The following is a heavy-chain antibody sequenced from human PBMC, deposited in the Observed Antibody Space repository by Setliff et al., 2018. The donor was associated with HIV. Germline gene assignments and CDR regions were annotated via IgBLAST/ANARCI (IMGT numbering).Heavy chain of an antibody. CDR2: INHGGST. CDR1: GGSFSNYY. J-gene: IGHJ5*02. CDR3: ARRGRDGVFIMFATGFDP. D-gene: IGHD2-8*01. Sequence: PSETLSLTCAVYGGSFSNYYWSWIRQSPGEGLEWIGEINHGGSTNYNPSLKSRVTMSVDTSENQFSLKLNSVTAADTAVYYCARRGRDGVFIMFATGFDPWGQGALVTVSS. V-gene: IGHV4-34*01.